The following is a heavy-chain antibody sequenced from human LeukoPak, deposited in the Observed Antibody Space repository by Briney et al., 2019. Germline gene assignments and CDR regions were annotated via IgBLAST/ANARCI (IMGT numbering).Heavy chain of an antibody. CDR3: ARAGGYYGSGSFLDY. J-gene: IGHJ4*02. V-gene: IGHV4-38-2*02. CDR1: RYDINSVYY. Sequence: AETLSLTCTVSRYDINSVYYWGWIRQPPGKGLEWIGSIYHSGSTYYNASLKSRVTISMDTSRNKFSLNLNSVTAADTAVYYCARAGGYYGSGSFLDYWGQGLLVTVSS. CDR2: IYHSGST. D-gene: IGHD3-10*01.